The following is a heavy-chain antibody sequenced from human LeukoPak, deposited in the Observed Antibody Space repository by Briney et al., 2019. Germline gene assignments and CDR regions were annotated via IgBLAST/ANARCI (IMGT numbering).Heavy chain of an antibody. Sequence: PGGSLRLSCAAAGFTSSSYGMHWVRQAPDKGLEWVAVIWYDGSNKYYADSVKGQFTISRDNSKNTLYLQMNSLRAEDTAVYYCARAAGYCSGGSCYPGQFDYWGQGTLVTVSS. V-gene: IGHV3-33*01. CDR1: GFTSSSYG. J-gene: IGHJ4*02. D-gene: IGHD2-15*01. CDR2: IWYDGSNK. CDR3: ARAAGYCSGGSCYPGQFDY.